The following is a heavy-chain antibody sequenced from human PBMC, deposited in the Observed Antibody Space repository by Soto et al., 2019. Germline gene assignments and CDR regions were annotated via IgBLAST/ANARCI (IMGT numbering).Heavy chain of an antibody. V-gene: IGHV3-23*01. Sequence: EVRLLESGGGLVQPGGSLRLSCTASGFTFSNYAMTWVRQAPGKGLEWVSAISGGGESTHYADSVKGRFTVSRDNSKNTLFLQMNSLRAEDSAVYYCAKAPDWNLDYWGQGTLVTVSS. CDR1: GFTFSNYA. D-gene: IGHD1-1*01. CDR3: AKAPDWNLDY. CDR2: ISGGGEST. J-gene: IGHJ4*02.